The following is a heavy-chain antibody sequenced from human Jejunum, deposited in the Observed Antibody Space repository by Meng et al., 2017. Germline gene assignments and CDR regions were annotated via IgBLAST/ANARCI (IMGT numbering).Heavy chain of an antibody. J-gene: IGHJ4*02. V-gene: IGHV3-23*01. CDR1: GFTFSNCA. D-gene: IGHD3-16*01. CDR2: FAANNST. CDR3: AKLTSF. Sequence: VPLLESGGGLAQPGGSLTLSCVASGFTFSNCAMSWVRQAPGKGLEWVSTFAANNSTYYAESVKGRFTISRDNSKNTLSLQMNSLRAEDTAVYYCAKLTSFWGQGTLVTVSS.